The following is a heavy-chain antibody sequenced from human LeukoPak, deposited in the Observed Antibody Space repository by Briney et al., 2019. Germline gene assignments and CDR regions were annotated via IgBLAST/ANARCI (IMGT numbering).Heavy chain of an antibody. D-gene: IGHD2-2*02. CDR3: ARGVGYCSSTSCYRGHDY. CDR2: IYHSGST. CDR1: GYSISSGYH. V-gene: IGHV4-38-2*02. Sequence: SETLSLTCTVSGYSISSGYHWGWIRQPPGKGLEWIGSIYHSGSTYYNPSLKSRVTISVDTSKNQFSLKLSSVTAADTAVYYCARGVGYCSSTSCYRGHDYWGQGTLVTVSS. J-gene: IGHJ4*02.